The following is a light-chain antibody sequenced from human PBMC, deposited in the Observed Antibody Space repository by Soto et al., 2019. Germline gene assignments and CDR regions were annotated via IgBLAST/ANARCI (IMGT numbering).Light chain of an antibody. CDR1: QSVSNN. J-gene: IGKJ4*01. V-gene: IGKV3-15*01. CDR3: QQYNEWPLT. Sequence: EIVMTQSPATLSVSPGERATLSCRASQSVSNNLAWYQQKPGQAPRLLIYHASTGATGIPARFSGSGSGTALTLTISSGQSEDFAVYYCQQYNEWPLTFGGGTQVEIK. CDR2: HAS.